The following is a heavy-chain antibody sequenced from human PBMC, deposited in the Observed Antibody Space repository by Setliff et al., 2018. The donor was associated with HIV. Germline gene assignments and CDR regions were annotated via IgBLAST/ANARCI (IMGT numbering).Heavy chain of an antibody. V-gene: IGHV4-34*01. CDR2: MNHRGTF. J-gene: IGHJ3*02. Sequence: SETLSLTCAVYGESFSGYFWNWIRQPPGKGLEWIGEMNHRGTFDYNPSLRSRVTISLDTSKNQFSLTLSSVTAADTAVYYCVRRLRYFDPSFDIWGQGTLVTVSS. CDR1: GESFSGYF. CDR3: VRRLRYFDPSFDI. D-gene: IGHD3-9*01.